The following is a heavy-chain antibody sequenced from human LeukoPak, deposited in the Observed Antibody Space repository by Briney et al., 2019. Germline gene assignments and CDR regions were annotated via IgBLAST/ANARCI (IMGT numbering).Heavy chain of an antibody. V-gene: IGHV4-31*03. J-gene: IGHJ4*02. CDR2: IYYSGST. CDR3: ARAAAGPAYFDY. D-gene: IGHD6-13*01. Sequence: SETLSLTCTVSGGSISSGGYYWSWLRQHPGTGLEWIGYIYYSGSTYYNPSLKSRVTISVDTSKNQFSLKLSSVTAADTAVYYCARAAAGPAYFDYWGQGTLVTVSS. CDR1: GGSISSGGYY.